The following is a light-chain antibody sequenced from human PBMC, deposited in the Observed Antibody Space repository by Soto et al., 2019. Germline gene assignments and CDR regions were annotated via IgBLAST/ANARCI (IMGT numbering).Light chain of an antibody. CDR1: ELGDKY. V-gene: IGLV3-1*01. CDR2: EDR. Sequence: SYELTQPPSVSVSPGQTASITCSGDELGDKYVCWYQQKPGQSPVMVIYEDRKRPSGIPERFSGSNSGNTATPTISGTQTMDEADYYCQTWDSSTGVFGTGTKVTVL. J-gene: IGLJ1*01. CDR3: QTWDSSTGV.